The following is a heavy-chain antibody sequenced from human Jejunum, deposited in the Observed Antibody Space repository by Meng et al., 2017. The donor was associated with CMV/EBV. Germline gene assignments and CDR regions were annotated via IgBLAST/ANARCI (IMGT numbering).Heavy chain of an antibody. CDR1: GLPFTQAW. CDR3: ATGERQWQLLFDC. CDR2: IKSKADGEAA. Sequence: GLPFTQAWMSWVRQAPGKGLEWVGRIKSKADGEAAEYSASVRGRFTISRDDSENTLYLQMNSLDIEDTGVYYCATGERQWQLLFDCWGQGTLVTVSS. V-gene: IGHV3-15*01. D-gene: IGHD6-19*01. J-gene: IGHJ4*02.